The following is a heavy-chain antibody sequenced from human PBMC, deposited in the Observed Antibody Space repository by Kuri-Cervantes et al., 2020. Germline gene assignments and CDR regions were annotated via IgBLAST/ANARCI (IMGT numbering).Heavy chain of an antibody. CDR3: ARERKYDLWSGYFAPYYYGMDV. D-gene: IGHD3-3*01. J-gene: IGHJ6*02. V-gene: IGHV1-46*01. CDR2: INPSGGST. CDR1: GYTFTSYY. Sequence: ASVKVSCKASGYTFTSYYMHWVRQAPGQGLEWMGIINPSGGSTSYAQKFQGRVTMTRDTSTSTVYMELSSLRSEDTAAYYCARERKYDLWSGYFAPYYYGMDVWGQGTTVTVSS.